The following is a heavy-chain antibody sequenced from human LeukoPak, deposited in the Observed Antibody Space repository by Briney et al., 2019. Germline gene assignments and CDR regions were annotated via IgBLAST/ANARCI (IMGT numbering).Heavy chain of an antibody. J-gene: IGHJ4*02. CDR2: IYYSGSP. CDR3: ARREGIIASADYFDY. CDR1: GGSISSYS. Sequence: SETLSLTCTVSGGSISSYSWSWIRQPPGKGLEWIGYIYYSGSPNYNPSLKSRVTISVDTSKNLFSLKLTSVTAADTAVYYCARREGIIASADYFDYWGQGTLVTVSS. V-gene: IGHV4-59*08. D-gene: IGHD6-13*01.